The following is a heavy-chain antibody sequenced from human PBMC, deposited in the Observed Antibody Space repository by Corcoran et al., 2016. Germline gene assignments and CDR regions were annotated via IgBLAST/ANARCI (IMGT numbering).Heavy chain of an antibody. CDR2: IRSKANGGTT. D-gene: IGHD5-18*01. CDR1: GFTFADYG. J-gene: IGHJ4*02. Sequence: EVQLVESGGGLVQPGRSLRLSCTTSGFTFADYGLTWFRQAPGKGLEWVGFIRSKANGGTTDYAASVKGRFTISRDDSKSIAYLEVNSLKTEDTAVYYCTRVSGYSFGHGDHDFWGQGTLVTVSS. CDR3: TRVSGYSFGHGDHDF. V-gene: IGHV3-49*03.